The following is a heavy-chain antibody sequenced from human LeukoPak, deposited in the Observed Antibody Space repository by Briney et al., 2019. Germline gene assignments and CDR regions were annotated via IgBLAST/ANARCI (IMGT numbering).Heavy chain of an antibody. J-gene: IGHJ4*02. CDR3: ARKGYSSSSFDY. D-gene: IGHD6-6*01. CDR2: IIPIFGTA. V-gene: IGHV1-69*05. Sequence: GASVKVSCKASGGTISSYAISWVRQAPGQGLEWMGGIIPIFGTANYAQKFQGRVTITTDESTSTAYMELSSLRSEDTAVYYCARKGYSSSSFDYWGQGTLVTVSS. CDR1: GGTISSYA.